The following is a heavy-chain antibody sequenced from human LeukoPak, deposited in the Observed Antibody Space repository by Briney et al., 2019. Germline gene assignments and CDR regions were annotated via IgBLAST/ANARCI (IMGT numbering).Heavy chain of an antibody. V-gene: IGHV3-7*01. CDR2: IQQNGSEK. D-gene: IGHD6-13*01. J-gene: IGHJ4*02. Sequence: GGSLRLSCAGSGFTFSSYWMSWVGQARGKGVEWVSNIQQNGSEKSYVASVKGRFIISRDNAKNSLYLQMTSLRAEDTAVYFCATAGSFDYWGQGTLVTVSS. CDR3: ATAGSFDY. CDR1: GFTFSSYW.